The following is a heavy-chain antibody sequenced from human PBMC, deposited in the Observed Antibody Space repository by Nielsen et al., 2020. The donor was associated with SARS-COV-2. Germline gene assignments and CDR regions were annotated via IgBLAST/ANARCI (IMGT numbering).Heavy chain of an antibody. D-gene: IGHD2-15*01. CDR1: GFTFSSYW. Sequence: GESLKISCAASGFTFSSYWMYWVRQAPGKGLVWVSRTNTDGSSTNYADSVKGRFTISRDNAKNSLYLQMNSLRAEDTAVYYCASPRYCSGGSCSPFGYWGQGTLVTVSS. V-gene: IGHV3-74*01. CDR3: ASPRYCSGGSCSPFGY. CDR2: TNTDGSST. J-gene: IGHJ4*02.